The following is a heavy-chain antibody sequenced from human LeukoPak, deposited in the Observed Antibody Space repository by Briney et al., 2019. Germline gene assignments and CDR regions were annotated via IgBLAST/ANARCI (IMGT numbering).Heavy chain of an antibody. Sequence: SETLSLTCTVSGYSISSGYYWGWIRQPPGKGLEWIGSIYHSGSTYYNPSLKSRVTISVDTSKNQFSLKLSSVTAADPAVYYCARAAYYYGSGSLPGNWFDPWGQGTLVTVSS. V-gene: IGHV4-38-2*02. CDR2: IYHSGST. J-gene: IGHJ5*02. CDR3: ARAAYYYGSGSLPGNWFDP. D-gene: IGHD3-10*01. CDR1: GYSISSGYY.